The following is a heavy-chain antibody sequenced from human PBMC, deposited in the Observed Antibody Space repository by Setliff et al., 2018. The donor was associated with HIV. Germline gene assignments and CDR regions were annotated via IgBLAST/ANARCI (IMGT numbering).Heavy chain of an antibody. J-gene: IGHJ6*03. Sequence: GGSLRLSCAASGFTFDDFAMHWVRLAPGKGLEWVSGISWNSGSTGYADSVRGRFTISRDNAKNSLYLQMSSLRAEDTALYYCARDFEFGGSGGYRIYYYYYYMDVWGKGTTVTVSS. CDR3: ARDFEFGGSGGYRIYYYYYYMDV. CDR2: ISWNSGST. V-gene: IGHV3-9*01. D-gene: IGHD5-12*01. CDR1: GFTFDDFA.